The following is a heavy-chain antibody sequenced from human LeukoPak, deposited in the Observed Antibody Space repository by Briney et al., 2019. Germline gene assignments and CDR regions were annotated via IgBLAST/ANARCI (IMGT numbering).Heavy chain of an antibody. D-gene: IGHD6-19*01. J-gene: IGHJ4*02. CDR2: MYPGNTDT. CDR1: GYSFTNYW. CDR3: ARPTGQWQGEFDY. Sequence: GESLQISSAGFGYSFTNYWIGWVRPMAGKGLGWMGIMYPGNTDTRYSPSFQGRVTMSADKSISTTYLQWNSLKASDTAMYYCARPTGQWQGEFDYWGQGALVTVSS. V-gene: IGHV5-51*01.